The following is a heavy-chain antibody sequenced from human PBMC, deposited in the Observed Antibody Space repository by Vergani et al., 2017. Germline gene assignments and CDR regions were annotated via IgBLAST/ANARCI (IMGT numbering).Heavy chain of an antibody. J-gene: IGHJ4*02. V-gene: IGHV5-51*01. D-gene: IGHD1-1*01. CDR2: IYPADSDT. CDR3: ARHTTYTDS. Sequence: EVELVQSGPEMRKPGASLKISCNGSEYSFGNYWIGWVRQMPGKGLGWMGIIYPADSDTRYSPSFQGQVTISADKSISTAFLQWDSLKAPDTALYYCARHTTYTDSWGQGTLVTVSS. CDR1: EYSFGNYW.